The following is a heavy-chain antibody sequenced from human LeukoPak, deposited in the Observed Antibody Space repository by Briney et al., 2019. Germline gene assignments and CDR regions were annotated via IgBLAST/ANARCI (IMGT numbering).Heavy chain of an antibody. CDR2: IYYSGST. D-gene: IGHD3-9*01. CDR1: GGSISSYY. V-gene: IGHV4-59*01. Sequence: PSGTLSLTCTVSGGSISSYYWSWIRQPPGKGLEWIGYIYYSGSTNYNPSLKSRVTISVDTSKNQFSLKLSSVTAADTAVYYCARERDILTGLDYWGQGTLVTVSS. J-gene: IGHJ4*02. CDR3: ARERDILTGLDY.